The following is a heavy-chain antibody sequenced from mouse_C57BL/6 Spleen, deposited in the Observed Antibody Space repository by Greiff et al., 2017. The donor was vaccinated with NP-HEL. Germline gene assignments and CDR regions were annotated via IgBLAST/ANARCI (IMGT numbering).Heavy chain of an antibody. CDR2: IDPSGSYT. CDR3: ARREYGSAYAMDY. Sequence: QVQLQQPGAELVMPGASVKLSCKASGYTFTSYWMHWVKQRPGQGLEWIGEIDPSGSYTNYNQKFKGQSTLTVDKSSSTGYMQLSSLTSEDSAVYYCARREYGSAYAMDYWGQGTSVTVSS. D-gene: IGHD2-10*02. J-gene: IGHJ4*01. CDR1: GYTFTSYW. V-gene: IGHV1-69*01.